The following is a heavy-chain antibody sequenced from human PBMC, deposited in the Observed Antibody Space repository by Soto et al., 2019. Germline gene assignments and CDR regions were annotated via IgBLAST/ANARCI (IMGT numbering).Heavy chain of an antibody. CDR2: IIPIFGTA. D-gene: IGHD3-10*01. CDR3: ARGPSGSSFRGAYYYRMDV. J-gene: IGHJ6*02. V-gene: IGHV1-69*01. CDR1: GGTFSSYA. Sequence: QVQLVQSGAEVKKPGSSVKVSCKASGGTFSSYAISWVRQAPGQGLEWMGGIIPIFGTANYAQKFQGRVTITADESTSTAYMELSSLRSEDTAVYYCARGPSGSSFRGAYYYRMDVWGQGTTVTVSS.